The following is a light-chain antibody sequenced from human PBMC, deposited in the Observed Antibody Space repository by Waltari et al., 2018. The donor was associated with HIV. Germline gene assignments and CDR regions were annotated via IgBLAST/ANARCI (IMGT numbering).Light chain of an antibody. CDR3: CSYAGGNSYV. CDR1: SSDVGHYNV. Sequence: QSALTQPASVSASPGQSITISCTGTSSDVGHYNVVSWYRQFPDKAPQLLIFEVNKRTSGGSTRFSGSKAGNSASLTIAGLLADDEADYYCCSYAGGNSYVCGTGTKVTVL. CDR2: EVN. J-gene: IGLJ1*01. V-gene: IGLV2-23*02.